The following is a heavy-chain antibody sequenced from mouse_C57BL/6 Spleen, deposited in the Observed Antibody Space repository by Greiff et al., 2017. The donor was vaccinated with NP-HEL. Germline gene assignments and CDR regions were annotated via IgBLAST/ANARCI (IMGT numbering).Heavy chain of an antibody. CDR1: GYTFTDYY. V-gene: IGHV1-26*01. CDR3: ARGTTVVDWYFDV. D-gene: IGHD1-1*01. Sequence: EVQLQQSGPELVKPGASVKISCKASGYTFTDYYMNWVKQSHGKSLEWIGDINPNNGGTSYNQTFKGKATLTVDKSSSTAYMELRSLTSEDSAVYYCARGTTVVDWYFDVWGTGTTVTVSS. J-gene: IGHJ1*03. CDR2: INPNNGGT.